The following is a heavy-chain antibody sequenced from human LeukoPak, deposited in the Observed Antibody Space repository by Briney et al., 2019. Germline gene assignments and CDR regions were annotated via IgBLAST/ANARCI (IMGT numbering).Heavy chain of an antibody. CDR2: INPNSGGT. CDR1: GYTFTGYY. Sequence: ASVKVSCKASGYTFTGYYMHWVRQAPGQGLEWMGWINPNSGGTNYAQKFQGRVTMTRDTSISTAYMELSRLRSDDTAVYYCAREEQYDSSGYYDGAVDYWGQGTLVTVSS. V-gene: IGHV1-2*02. CDR3: AREEQYDSSGYYDGAVDY. D-gene: IGHD3-22*01. J-gene: IGHJ4*02.